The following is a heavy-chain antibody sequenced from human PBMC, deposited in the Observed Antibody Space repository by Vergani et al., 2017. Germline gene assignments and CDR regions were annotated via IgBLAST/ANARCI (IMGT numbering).Heavy chain of an antibody. D-gene: IGHD1-1*01. CDR2: IYPSDSDT. Sequence: EVELVQSGPEMRKPGVSLKISCKGSEYSFGNYWTGWVRQVPGKGLEWMGIIYPSDSDTRYSPSFQGQDTISADKSISTAFLQWDSLKASYTALYYCARHTTYTDSWGQGTLVTVSS. V-gene: IGHV5-51*01. CDR1: EYSFGNYW. J-gene: IGHJ4*02. CDR3: ARHTTYTDS.